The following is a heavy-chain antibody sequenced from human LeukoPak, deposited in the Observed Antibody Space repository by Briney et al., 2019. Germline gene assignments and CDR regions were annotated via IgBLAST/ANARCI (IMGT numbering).Heavy chain of an antibody. CDR2: VNPNTGGT. CDR3: ARVSPYGDFDC. D-gene: IGHD4-17*01. V-gene: IGHV1-2*02. Sequence: ASVKVSCKASGYTFTAYYIHWVRQAPGQGLEWLGWVNPNTGGTNFAPKVQGRVTMTRDTSIRMTYMELTSLNSDDTAVYYCARVSPYGDFDCWGQGTLVTVSS. CDR1: GYTFTAYY. J-gene: IGHJ4*02.